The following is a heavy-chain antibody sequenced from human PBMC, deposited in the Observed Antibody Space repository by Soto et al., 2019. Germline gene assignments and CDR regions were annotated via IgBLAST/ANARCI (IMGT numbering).Heavy chain of an antibody. D-gene: IGHD2-2*01. J-gene: IGHJ6*02. CDR1: GFTFGDYA. Sequence: HPGGSLRLSCTASGFTFGDYAMSWFRQAPGKGLEWVGLIRSKAYGGTTEYAASVKGRFTISRDDSKSIAYLQMNSLKTEDTAVYYCTRNLGYCSSTSCYGLYYYGMDVWGQGTTVTVSS. CDR3: TRNLGYCSSTSCYGLYYYGMDV. V-gene: IGHV3-49*03. CDR2: IRSKAYGGTT.